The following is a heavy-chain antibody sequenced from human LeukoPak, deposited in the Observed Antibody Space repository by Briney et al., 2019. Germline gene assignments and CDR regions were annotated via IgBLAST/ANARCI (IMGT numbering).Heavy chain of an antibody. V-gene: IGHV4-61*02. CDR2: IYTSGST. Sequence: SETLSLTCTVSGGSISSGSYYWSWIRQPAGKGLEWIGRIYTSGSTNYNPSLKSRVTISVDTSKNQFSLKLSSVTAADTAVYYCASGSGYSSSWRSALDYWGQGTLVTVSS. J-gene: IGHJ4*02. CDR1: GGSISSGSYY. D-gene: IGHD6-13*01. CDR3: ASGSGYSSSWRSALDY.